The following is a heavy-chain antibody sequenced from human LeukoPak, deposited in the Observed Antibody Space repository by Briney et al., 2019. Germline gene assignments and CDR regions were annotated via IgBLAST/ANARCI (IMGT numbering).Heavy chain of an antibody. CDR3: AREVGYCSGGSCSPPGDY. CDR1: GYTFTSYG. CDR2: ISAYNGNT. J-gene: IGHJ4*02. D-gene: IGHD2-15*01. V-gene: IGHV1-18*04. Sequence: ASVTVSCKASGYTFTSYGISWVRQAPGQGLEWMGWISAYNGNTNYAQKLQGRVTMTTDTSTSTAYMELRSLRSDDTAVYYCAREVGYCSGGSCSPPGDYWGQGTLVTVSS.